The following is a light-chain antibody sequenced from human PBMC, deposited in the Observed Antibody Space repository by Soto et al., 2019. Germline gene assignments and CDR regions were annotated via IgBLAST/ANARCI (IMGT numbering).Light chain of an antibody. Sequence: QSALTQPASVSGSPGQSITISCTGTSSDVGGYNSVSWYQQHPGKAPKLMIYEVSNRPSGVSNRFSGSKSGNTASLTISGLQAEYEADYYCSSYTSSSTYVFGTGTKLTVL. J-gene: IGLJ1*01. CDR2: EVS. CDR1: SSDVGGYNS. V-gene: IGLV2-14*01. CDR3: SSYTSSSTYV.